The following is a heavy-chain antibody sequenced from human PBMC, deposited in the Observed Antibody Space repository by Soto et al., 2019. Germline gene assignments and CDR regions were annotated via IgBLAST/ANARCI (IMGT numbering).Heavy chain of an antibody. V-gene: IGHV3-30*03. CDR2: ISYDGSNK. J-gene: IGHJ5*02. D-gene: IGHD4-17*01. CDR3: ASLIYYGDYWFDP. CDR1: GFTFSSYG. Sequence: QVQLVESGGGVVQPGRSLRLSCAASGFTFSSYGMHWVRQAPGKGLEWVAVISYDGSNKYYADSVKGRFTISRDNSKNTLYLQMNSLRAEDPAGYYCASLIYYGDYWFDPWCQGTLVTVSS.